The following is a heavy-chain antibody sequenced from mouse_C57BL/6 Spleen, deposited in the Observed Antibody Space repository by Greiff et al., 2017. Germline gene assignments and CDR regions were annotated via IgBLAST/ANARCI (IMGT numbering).Heavy chain of an antibody. V-gene: IGHV1-54*01. CDR3: ARGAAQALYAMDY. CDR1: GYAFTNYL. J-gene: IGHJ4*01. CDR2: INPGSGGT. D-gene: IGHD3-2*02. Sequence: QVQLQQSGAELVRPGTSVKVSCKASGYAFTNYLIEWVKQRPGQGLEWIGVINPGSGGTNYNEKFKGKATLTADKSSSTAYMQLSSLTSEDSAVYFCARGAAQALYAMDYCGQGASVTASS.